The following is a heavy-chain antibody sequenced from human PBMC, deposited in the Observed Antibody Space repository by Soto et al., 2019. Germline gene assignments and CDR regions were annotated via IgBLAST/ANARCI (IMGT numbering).Heavy chain of an antibody. V-gene: IGHV3-30-3*01. Sequence: HPGGSLTLSCAASGFTFSSYAMHWVRQAPGKGLEWVAVISYDGSNKYYADSVKGRFTISRDNSKNTLYLQMNSLRAEDTAVYYCASEEYYYDSSGYLTWGQGTLVTLSS. CDR1: GFTFSSYA. J-gene: IGHJ5*02. CDR3: ASEEYYYDSSGYLT. D-gene: IGHD3-22*01. CDR2: ISYDGSNK.